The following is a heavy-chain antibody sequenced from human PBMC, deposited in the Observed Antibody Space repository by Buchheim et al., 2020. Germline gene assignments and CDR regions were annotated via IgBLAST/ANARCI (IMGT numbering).Heavy chain of an antibody. D-gene: IGHD6-13*01. CDR1: GFSFSTYW. Sequence: VQLVESGGGLVQPGGSLRLSCAASGFSFSTYWMSWVRQAPGKGLEWVANIKEDGSDKYYADSLKGRFTISRDNAKNSLYLQMNSLRAEDTAVYYCARDSPGYGAYNIWGQGT. J-gene: IGHJ3*02. CDR2: IKEDGSDK. CDR3: ARDSPGYGAYNI. V-gene: IGHV3-7*01.